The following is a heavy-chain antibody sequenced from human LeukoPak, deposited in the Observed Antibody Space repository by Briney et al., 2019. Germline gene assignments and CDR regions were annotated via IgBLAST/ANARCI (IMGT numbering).Heavy chain of an antibody. D-gene: IGHD3-10*01. Sequence: GGSLRLSCAASGFPFSSYSMNWDRQAPGVGLKWVSYISSSRTTSCADSVKGRFTISRDNAKNSLYLQMNSLRAEDTAVYYCARDLEGSGSFYRPSYDYWGQGTLVTVSS. CDR2: ISSSRTT. J-gene: IGHJ4*02. V-gene: IGHV3-48*01. CDR3: ARDLEGSGSFYRPSYDY. CDR1: GFPFSSYS.